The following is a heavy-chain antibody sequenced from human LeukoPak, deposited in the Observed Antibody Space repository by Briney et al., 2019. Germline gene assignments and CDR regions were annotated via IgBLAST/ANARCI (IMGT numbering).Heavy chain of an antibody. Sequence: GGSLRLSCVASEFTFSSYWMNWVRQAPGKGLEWVANIKQDGSEKYYVDSVKGRFTISRDNAKSSLYLQMNSLTAEDTAVYYCTRDYSGSRNYFYYYGMHVWGQGTTVTVSS. D-gene: IGHD3-10*01. J-gene: IGHJ6*02. V-gene: IGHV3-7*01. CDR1: EFTFSSYW. CDR2: IKQDGSEK. CDR3: TRDYSGSRNYFYYYGMHV.